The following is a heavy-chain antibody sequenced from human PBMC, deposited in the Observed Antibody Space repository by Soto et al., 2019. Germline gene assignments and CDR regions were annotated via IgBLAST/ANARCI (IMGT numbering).Heavy chain of an antibody. Sequence: ASETLSLTCTVSGGSISSYYWSWIRQPPGKGLEWIGYIYYSGSTNYNPSLKSRVTISVDTSKNQFSLKLSSVTAADTAVYYCARDGNDYGDYGWFDPWGQGTLVTVS. CDR3: ARDGNDYGDYGWFDP. CDR2: IYYSGST. J-gene: IGHJ5*02. V-gene: IGHV4-59*01. D-gene: IGHD4-17*01. CDR1: GGSISSYY.